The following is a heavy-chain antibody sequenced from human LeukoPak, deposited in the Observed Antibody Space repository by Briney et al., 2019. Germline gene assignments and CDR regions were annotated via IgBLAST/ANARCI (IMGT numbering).Heavy chain of an antibody. V-gene: IGHV4-61*02. CDR2: IYTSGST. J-gene: IGHJ4*02. CDR1: GGSISTGSDY. CDR3: ARVMVGVRGLHFDD. D-gene: IGHD3-10*01. Sequence: SETLSLTCTVSGGSISTGSDYWSWIRQAAGKGLEWIGRIYTSGSTDYNPSLRSRVTISVDTSKNQLSLRLSSVTAADTAVYYCARVMVGVRGLHFDDWGQGTLVTVSS.